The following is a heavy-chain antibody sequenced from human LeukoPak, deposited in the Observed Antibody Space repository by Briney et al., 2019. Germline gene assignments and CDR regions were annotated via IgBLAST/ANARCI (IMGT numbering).Heavy chain of an antibody. CDR2: ISESGGST. CDR3: AKARNGVNNWFDP. D-gene: IGHD2-8*01. CDR1: GFTFSNYV. V-gene: IGHV3-23*01. Sequence: PGGSLRLSCAASGFTFSNYVMSSVRQAPGKGLEWVSGISESGGSTYYADSVKGRFTISRDNSKNTLYLQMNSLRADDTAVYYCAKARNGVNNWFDPWGQETLVTVSS. J-gene: IGHJ5*02.